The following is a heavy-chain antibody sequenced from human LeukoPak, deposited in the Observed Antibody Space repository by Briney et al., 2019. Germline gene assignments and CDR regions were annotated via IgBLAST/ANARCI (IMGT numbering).Heavy chain of an antibody. V-gene: IGHV1-2*02. CDR1: GYTFTGYY. D-gene: IGHD6-6*01. J-gene: IGHJ5*02. CDR2: INPNSGGT. Sequence: ASVKVSCKASGYTFTGYYMRWVRQAPGQGLEWMGWINPNSGGTNYAQKFQGRVTMTRDTSISTAYMELSRLRSDDTAVYYCARGDSSSSPWFDPWGQGTLVTVSS. CDR3: ARGDSSSSPWFDP.